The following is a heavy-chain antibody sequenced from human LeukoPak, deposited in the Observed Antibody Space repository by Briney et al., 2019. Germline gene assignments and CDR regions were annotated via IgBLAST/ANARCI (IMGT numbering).Heavy chain of an antibody. CDR1: GGTFSSYA. Sequence: SVKVSCKASGGTFSSYAISWVRQAPGQGLEWMGGIIPIFGTANYAQKFQGRVTITADESTSTAYMELSSLRSEDTAVYYCARGPIDYGSGSFYYYYMDVWGKGTTVTISS. CDR2: IIPIFGTA. D-gene: IGHD3-10*01. J-gene: IGHJ6*03. V-gene: IGHV1-69*13. CDR3: ARGPIDYGSGSFYYYYMDV.